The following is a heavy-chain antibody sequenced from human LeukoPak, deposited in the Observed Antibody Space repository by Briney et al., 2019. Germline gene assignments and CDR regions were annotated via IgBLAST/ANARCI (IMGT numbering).Heavy chain of an antibody. Sequence: GGSLRLSCAASGFTFSSYGIHWVRQAPGKGLEWVAFIRYDGGNKYYADSVKGRFTISRDNSKNTLYLQMNSLRAEDTAVYYCARGGYYNILTGFRSRNLGFDYWGQGTLVTVSS. V-gene: IGHV3-30*02. CDR3: ARGGYYNILTGFRSRNLGFDY. D-gene: IGHD3-9*01. CDR1: GFTFSSYG. J-gene: IGHJ4*02. CDR2: IRYDGGNK.